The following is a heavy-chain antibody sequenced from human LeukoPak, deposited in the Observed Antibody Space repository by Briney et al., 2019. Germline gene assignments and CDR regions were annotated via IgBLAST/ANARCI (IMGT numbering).Heavy chain of an antibody. J-gene: IGHJ5*02. D-gene: IGHD3-3*01. CDR3: ARERRTLRFLEWSNNWFDP. CDR1: GGSFSGYY. V-gene: IGHV4-34*01. Sequence: KPSETLSLTCAVYGGSFSGYYWSWIRQPPGKGLEWIGEINHSGSTNYNPSLKGRVTISVDTSKNQFSLKLSSVTAADTAVYYCARERRTLRFLEWSNNWFDPWGQGTLVTVSS. CDR2: INHSGST.